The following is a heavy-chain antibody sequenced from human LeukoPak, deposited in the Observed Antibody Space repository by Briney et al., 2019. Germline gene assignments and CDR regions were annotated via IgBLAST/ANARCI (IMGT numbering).Heavy chain of an antibody. CDR1: GGSVSSGSYY. J-gene: IGHJ3*02. Sequence: PSETLSLTCTVAGGSVSSGSYYWSWIRQPPGKGLEWIGYIYYSGSADYNPSLKSRVTISVDTSKNQFSLNLSSVTAADTAVYYCARGDYTSHDFDIWGQGTMVTVSS. CDR2: IYYSGSA. D-gene: IGHD3-3*01. V-gene: IGHV4-61*01. CDR3: ARGDYTSHDFDI.